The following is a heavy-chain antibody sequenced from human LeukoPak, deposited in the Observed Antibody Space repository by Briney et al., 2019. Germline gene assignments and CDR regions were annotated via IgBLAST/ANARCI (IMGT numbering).Heavy chain of an antibody. Sequence: GGSLRLSCAASGFTFDDYAMHWVRQAPGKGLEWVSGISWNSGSIGYADSVKGRFTISRDNAKNSLYLQMNSLRVEDTAVYYCATYSTRNAREFQSWGQGTLVTVSS. D-gene: IGHD4-11*01. J-gene: IGHJ1*01. CDR2: ISWNSGSI. CDR1: GFTFDDYA. CDR3: ATYSTRNAREFQS. V-gene: IGHV3-9*01.